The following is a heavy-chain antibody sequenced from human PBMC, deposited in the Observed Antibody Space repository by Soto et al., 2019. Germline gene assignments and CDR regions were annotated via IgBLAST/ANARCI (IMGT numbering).Heavy chain of an antibody. D-gene: IGHD2-2*01. CDR1: GGTFRSYA. Sequence: SVKVSCKASGGTFRSYAISCVRQAPGQGLEWMGGIIPIFGTANYAQKFQGRVTITADKSTSTAYMELSSLRSEDTAVYYCARRAKEDIVVVPAAILYYYGMDAWGQGTTVTSP. J-gene: IGHJ6*02. CDR3: ARRAKEDIVVVPAAILYYYGMDA. CDR2: IIPIFGTA. V-gene: IGHV1-69*06.